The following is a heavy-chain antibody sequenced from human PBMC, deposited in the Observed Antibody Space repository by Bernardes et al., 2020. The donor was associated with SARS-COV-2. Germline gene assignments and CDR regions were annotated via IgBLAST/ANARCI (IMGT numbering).Heavy chain of an antibody. Sequence: AQEKVCCKVSGYTLTELSMHWVRQAPGKGLEWMGWISANNDDTNYAQKLKGRVTMTTDTSTSTAYMELRSLRSDDTAVYYCARALISDCSGGSCYPDYGDYFDYWGQGTLLTVSS. V-gene: IGHV1-18*01. J-gene: IGHJ4*02. CDR2: ISANNDDT. D-gene: IGHD2-15*01. CDR1: GYTLTELS. CDR3: ARALISDCSGGSCYPDYGDYFDY.